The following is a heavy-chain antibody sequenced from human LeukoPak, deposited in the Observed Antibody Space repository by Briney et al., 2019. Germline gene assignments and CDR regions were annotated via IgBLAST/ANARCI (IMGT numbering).Heavy chain of an antibody. J-gene: IGHJ3*02. CDR3: ARGEYDFWSGYYGSVAFDT. D-gene: IGHD3-3*01. Sequence: SETLSLTCAVSGGSISSGGYSWSWLRQPPGKGLEWIGYIYHSGSTYYNPSLKSRVTISVDRSKNQFSLKLSSVTAADTAVYYCARGEYDFWSGYYGSVAFDTWGQGTMVTVSS. CDR1: GGSISSGGYS. V-gene: IGHV4-30-2*01. CDR2: IYHSGST.